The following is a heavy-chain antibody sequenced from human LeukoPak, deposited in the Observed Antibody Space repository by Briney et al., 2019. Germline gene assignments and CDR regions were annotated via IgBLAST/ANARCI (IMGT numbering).Heavy chain of an antibody. CDR1: GDSISRSNW. J-gene: IGHJ4*02. D-gene: IGHD3-22*01. V-gene: IGHV4-4*02. CDR3: ARDAYDSSGYSFDY. CDR2: IYQSGST. Sequence: SETLSLTCAVSGDSISRSNWWSWVRQPPGKGLEWIGEIYQSGSTNYNPSLKSRLTISVDKSKNQFSLKLSSVTAADTAVYYCARDAYDSSGYSFDYWGQGTLVTVSS.